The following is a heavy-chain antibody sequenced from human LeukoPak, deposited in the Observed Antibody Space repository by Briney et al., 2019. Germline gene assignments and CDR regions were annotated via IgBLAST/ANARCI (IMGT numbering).Heavy chain of an antibody. D-gene: IGHD5-12*01. J-gene: IGHJ4*02. V-gene: IGHV3-53*01. CDR3: ARASRGYSGYFDY. CDR2: IYSGGRT. Sequence: PGGSLRLSCAASGFTVSSNYMTWVRQAPGKGLEWVSVIYSGGRTYYADSVKGRFTISRDNSKNTLYLQMNRLGAEDTAVYYCARASRGYSGYFDYWGQGTLVTVSS. CDR1: GFTVSSNY.